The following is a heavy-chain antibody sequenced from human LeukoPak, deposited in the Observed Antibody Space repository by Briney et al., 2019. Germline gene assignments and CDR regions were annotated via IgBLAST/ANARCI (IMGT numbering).Heavy chain of an antibody. J-gene: IGHJ4*02. Sequence: PSETLSLTCTVSGGSISSYYWSWIRQPPGKGQEWIGSIYYSGSTYYNPSLKSRVTISVDTSKNQFSLKLSSVTAADTAVYYCARGMLAQGYWGQGTLVTVSS. D-gene: IGHD3-10*02. V-gene: IGHV4-59*12. CDR2: IYYSGST. CDR1: GGSISSYY. CDR3: ARGMLAQGY.